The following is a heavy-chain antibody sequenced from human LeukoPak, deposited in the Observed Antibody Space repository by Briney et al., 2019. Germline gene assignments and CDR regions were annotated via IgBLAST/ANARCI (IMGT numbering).Heavy chain of an antibody. CDR2: SYYSGST. CDR3: AREFAPYYYDSSGYWAHAFDI. CDR1: GGSISSYY. Sequence: PSETLSLTCTVSGGSISSYYWSWIRQPPGKGLEWIGYSYYSGSTNYNPSLKSRVTISVNPSKNQFSLKLGSVTAADTAVYYCAREFAPYYYDSSGYWAHAFDIWGQGTMVTVSS. D-gene: IGHD3-22*01. J-gene: IGHJ3*02. V-gene: IGHV4-59*01.